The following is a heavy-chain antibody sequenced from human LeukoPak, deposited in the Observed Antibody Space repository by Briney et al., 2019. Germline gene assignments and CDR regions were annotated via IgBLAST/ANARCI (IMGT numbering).Heavy chain of an antibody. D-gene: IGHD2-2*01. CDR2: IYYSGST. CDR3: AREERNIVVVPAAQSYYYYYYMDV. CDR1: GGSISSYY. J-gene: IGHJ6*03. V-gene: IGHV4-59*01. Sequence: SETLSLTCTVSGGSISSYYWSWIRQPPGKGLEWIGYIYYSGSTNYNPSLKSRVTISVDTSKNQFSLKLSSVTAADTAAYYCAREERNIVVVPAAQSYYYYYYMDVWGKGTTVTVSS.